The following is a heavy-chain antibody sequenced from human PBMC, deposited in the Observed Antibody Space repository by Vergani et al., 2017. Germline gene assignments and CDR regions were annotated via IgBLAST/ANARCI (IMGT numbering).Heavy chain of an antibody. CDR3: ARDRSHYYDSSGYYGHYYYYGMDV. V-gene: IGHV4-59*01. J-gene: IGHJ6*02. D-gene: IGHD3-22*01. CDR1: GGSLSSYY. Sequence: QVQLQESGPGLVKPSETLSLTCTVSGGSLSSYYWSWIRQPPGKGLEWIGYIYYSGSTNYNPSPKSRVTISVDTSKNQFSLKLSSVTAADTAVYYCARDRSHYYDSSGYYGHYYYYGMDVWGQGTTVTVSS. CDR2: IYYSGST.